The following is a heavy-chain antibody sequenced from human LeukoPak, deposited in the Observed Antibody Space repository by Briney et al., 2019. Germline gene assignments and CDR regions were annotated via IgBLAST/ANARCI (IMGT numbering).Heavy chain of an antibody. CDR1: GGSFSGYY. Sequence: PSETLSLTCAVYGGSFSGYYWSWIRQPPGKGLEWIGYIYYSGSTYYNPSLKSRVTISVDTSKNQFSLKLSSVTAVDTAVYYCASSYYYGSALGYGGQGTLVTVSS. V-gene: IGHV4-30-4*08. J-gene: IGHJ4*02. CDR3: ASSYYYGSALGY. CDR2: IYYSGST. D-gene: IGHD3-10*01.